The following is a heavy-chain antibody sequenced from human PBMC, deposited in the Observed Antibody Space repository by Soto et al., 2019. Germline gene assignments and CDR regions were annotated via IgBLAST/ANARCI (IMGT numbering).Heavy chain of an antibody. CDR3: ARGVVGATMIFDY. CDR2: IYYSGST. V-gene: IGHV4-61*01. Sequence: QVQLQESGPGLVKPSETLSLTCTVSGGSVSSDSYYWTWIRQPPGKGLEWIGYIYYSGSTDYNPSLESRVIISVDTSKIQFSLKLTSVTAADTAVYYCARGVVGATMIFDYWGQGTLVTGSS. D-gene: IGHD1-26*01. CDR1: GGSVSSDSYY. J-gene: IGHJ4*02.